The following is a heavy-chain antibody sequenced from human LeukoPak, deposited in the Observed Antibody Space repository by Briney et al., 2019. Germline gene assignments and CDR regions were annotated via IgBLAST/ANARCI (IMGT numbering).Heavy chain of an antibody. Sequence: PGGSLRLSCAASGFTFSSYAMSWVRQAPGKGLEWVSAISGSGGSTYYADSVKGRFTISRDNSKNTLYLQMNSLRAEDTAVYYCAKVGGMTTVTSAWDDWGQGTLVTVSS. CDR3: AKVGGMTTVTSAWDD. J-gene: IGHJ4*02. CDR1: GFTFSSYA. V-gene: IGHV3-23*01. D-gene: IGHD4-17*01. CDR2: ISGSGGST.